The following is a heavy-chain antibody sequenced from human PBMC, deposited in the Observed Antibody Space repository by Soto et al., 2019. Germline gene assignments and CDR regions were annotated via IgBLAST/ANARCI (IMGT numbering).Heavy chain of an antibody. D-gene: IGHD3-10*01. CDR3: ARDYYYGSGNYYRADYYHYGMDV. CDR2: IYTGGNT. J-gene: IGHJ6*02. Sequence: EVQLVQTGGGLIQPGGSLRLSCAASGFTVTSYYMSWVRQAPGKGLEWVSLIYTGGNTNYADSVKGRFTISGDNSKNTLYLQMNSLRAEDTAVYYCARDYYYGSGNYYRADYYHYGMDVWGQGTTVTVSS. V-gene: IGHV3-53*02. CDR1: GFTVTSYY.